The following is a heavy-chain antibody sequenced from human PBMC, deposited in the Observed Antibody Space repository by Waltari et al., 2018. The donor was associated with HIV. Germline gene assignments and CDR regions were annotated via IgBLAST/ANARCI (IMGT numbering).Heavy chain of an antibody. J-gene: IGHJ4*02. CDR3: ARGDCSGGSCYFSDY. D-gene: IGHD2-15*01. CDR2: IYYSGST. V-gene: IGHV4-39*07. Sequence: QLQLQESGPGLVKPSETLSLTCTVSGGSISSSSYYWGWIRQPPGKGLEWIGSIYYSGSTYYNPSLKSRVTISVDTSKNQFSLKLSSVTAADTAVYYCARGDCSGGSCYFSDYWGQGTLVTVSS. CDR1: GGSISSSSYY.